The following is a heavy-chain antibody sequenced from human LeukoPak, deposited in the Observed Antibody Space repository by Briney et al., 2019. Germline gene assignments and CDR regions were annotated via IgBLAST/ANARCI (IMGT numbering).Heavy chain of an antibody. J-gene: IGHJ4*02. CDR3: AKAPTYYYGSGSYPPFDY. CDR1: GFTFDDHG. V-gene: IGHV3-23*01. D-gene: IGHD3-10*01. CDR2: ISGSGGST. Sequence: GGSLRLSCAASGFTFDDHGMSWVRQAPGKGLEWVSAISGSGGSTYYADSVKGRFTISRDNSKNTLYLQMNSLRAEDTAVYYCAKAPTYYYGSGSYPPFDYWGQGTLVTVSS.